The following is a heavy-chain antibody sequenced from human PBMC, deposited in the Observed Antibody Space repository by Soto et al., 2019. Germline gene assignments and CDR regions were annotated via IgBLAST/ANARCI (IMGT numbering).Heavy chain of an antibody. V-gene: IGHV4-4*02. CDR3: ARDRIAAAGTGAFDI. D-gene: IGHD6-13*01. Sequence: QVQLQESGPGLVKPSGTLSLTCAVSGGSISSSNWWSWVRQPPGKGLEWIGEIYHSGSTNYNPSLKRRVAIAVDKSKNQVSRKLSSVTAADTAVYYCARDRIAAAGTGAFDIWGQGTMVTVSS. CDR2: IYHSGST. J-gene: IGHJ3*02. CDR1: GGSISSSNW.